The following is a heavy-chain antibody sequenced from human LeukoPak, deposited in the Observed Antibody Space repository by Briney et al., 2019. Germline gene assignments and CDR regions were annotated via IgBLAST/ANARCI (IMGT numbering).Heavy chain of an antibody. V-gene: IGHV3-7*01. CDR2: IKQDGSEK. CDR1: GFTFSSYW. D-gene: IGHD5-12*01. CDR3: ARDHRSGYSGYDAGNYFDY. J-gene: IGHJ4*02. Sequence: PGGSLRLSCAASGFTFSSYWMSWVRQAPGKGLEWVANIKQDGSEKYYVGSVKGRFTISRDNAKNSLYLQMNSLRAEDTAVYYCARDHRSGYSGYDAGNYFDYWGQGTLVTVSS.